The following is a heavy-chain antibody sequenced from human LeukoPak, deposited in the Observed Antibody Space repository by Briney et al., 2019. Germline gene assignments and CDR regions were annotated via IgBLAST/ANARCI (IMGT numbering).Heavy chain of an antibody. Sequence: ASVKVSCKASRYTFTGYYMHWVRQAPGQGLEWMGWINPHSGGTNYAQKFQGGVTMTRDTSISTAYMELSRLRSDDTAVYYCARDQRRDGYNIFDYWGQGTLVTVSS. J-gene: IGHJ4*02. CDR2: INPHSGGT. V-gene: IGHV1-2*02. D-gene: IGHD5-24*01. CDR1: RYTFTGYY. CDR3: ARDQRRDGYNIFDY.